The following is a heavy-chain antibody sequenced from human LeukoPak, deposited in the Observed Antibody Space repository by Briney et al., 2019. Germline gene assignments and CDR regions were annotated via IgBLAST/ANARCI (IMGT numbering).Heavy chain of an antibody. CDR1: GGTFSSYA. D-gene: IGHD5-12*01. CDR2: IIPIFGTA. CDR3: ARAGPFLRGYSGYGLFDY. J-gene: IGHJ4*02. Sequence: GASVKVSCKASGGTFSSYAISWVRQAPGQGLEWMGGIIPIFGTANYAQKFQGRVTITADESTSTAYMELSSLRSEDTAVYYCARAGPFLRGYSGYGLFDYWGQGTLVTVSS. V-gene: IGHV1-69*13.